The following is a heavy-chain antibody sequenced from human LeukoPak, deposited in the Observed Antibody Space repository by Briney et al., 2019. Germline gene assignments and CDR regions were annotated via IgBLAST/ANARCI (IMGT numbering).Heavy chain of an antibody. Sequence: SETLSLTCTVSGGSIISYYWSWIRQSPGKGLEWIGYIHSSGKTNYNPSFKSRVTISVDTSKNQFSLNVNSMAAADTGVYYCARATYYYDSSVPFDYWGQGTLVTVSS. CDR2: IHSSGKT. CDR1: GGSIISYY. D-gene: IGHD3-22*01. CDR3: ARATYYYDSSVPFDY. J-gene: IGHJ4*02. V-gene: IGHV4-59*01.